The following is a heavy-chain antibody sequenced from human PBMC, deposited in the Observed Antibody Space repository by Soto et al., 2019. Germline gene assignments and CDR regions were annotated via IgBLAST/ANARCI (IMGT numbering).Heavy chain of an antibody. J-gene: IGHJ6*02. CDR2: MNPNSGNT. V-gene: IGHV1-8*02. CDR1: GYTFTSYY. D-gene: IGHD1-7*01. Sequence: ASVKVSCKASGYTFTSYYINWVRQATGQGLEWMGWMNPNSGNTGYAQKFQGRVTMTRNTSISTAYMELSSLRSEDTAVYYCARGRNYYYYYYGMDVWGQGTTVTVSS. CDR3: ARGRNYYYYYYGMDV.